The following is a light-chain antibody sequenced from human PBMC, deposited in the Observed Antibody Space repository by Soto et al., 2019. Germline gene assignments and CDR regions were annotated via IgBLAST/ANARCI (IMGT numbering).Light chain of an antibody. Sequence: EIVLTQSPGTMSLSPGEGATLSCRASQTVSHNYLAWYQHEPGQAPRLLIYGASSRATGIPDRFSGGGSGTDFTLTISRLEPEDFAVYFCQQYHNSPWTFGQGTKVEVK. V-gene: IGKV3-20*01. CDR1: QTVSHNY. CDR2: GAS. CDR3: QQYHNSPWT. J-gene: IGKJ1*01.